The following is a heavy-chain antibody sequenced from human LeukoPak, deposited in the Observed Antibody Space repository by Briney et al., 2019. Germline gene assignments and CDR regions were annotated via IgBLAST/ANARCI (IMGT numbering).Heavy chain of an antibody. CDR3: ARAPLRHYYDSSGPTDDAFDI. CDR2: IYSGGST. D-gene: IGHD3-22*01. J-gene: IGHJ3*02. V-gene: IGHV3-66*01. CDR1: GFTVSSNY. Sequence: GGSLRVSCAASGFTVSSNYMSWVRQAPGKGLEWVSVIYSGGSTYYADSVKGRLTISRDNSKNTLYLQMNSLRAEDTAVYYCARAPLRHYYDSSGPTDDAFDIWGQGTRVRLSS.